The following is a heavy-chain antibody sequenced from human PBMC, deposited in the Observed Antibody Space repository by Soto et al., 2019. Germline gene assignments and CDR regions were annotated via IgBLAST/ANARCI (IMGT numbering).Heavy chain of an antibody. V-gene: IGHV3-30-3*01. CDR2: ISYDGSNK. Sequence: HPGGSLRLSCAASGFTFSSYAMHWVRQAPGKGLEWVAVISYDGSNKYYADSVKGRFTISRDNSKNTLYLQMNSLRAEDTAVYYCARGPAYYDILTGYYTDWGQGTLVTVSS. CDR1: GFTFSSYA. CDR3: ARGPAYYDILTGYYTD. D-gene: IGHD3-9*01. J-gene: IGHJ4*02.